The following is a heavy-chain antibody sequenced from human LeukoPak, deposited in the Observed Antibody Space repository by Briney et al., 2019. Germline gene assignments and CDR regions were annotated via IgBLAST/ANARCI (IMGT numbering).Heavy chain of an antibody. CDR3: ARGRGYSDYGTNGGDY. J-gene: IGHJ4*02. CDR2: ISSSSSTI. D-gene: IGHD5-12*01. Sequence: QAGGSLRLSCAASGFTFSSYSMNWVRQAPGKGLEWVSYISSSSSTIYYADSVKGRFTISRDNAKNSLYLQMNSLRAEDTAVYYCARGRGYSDYGTNGGDYWGQGTLVTVSS. V-gene: IGHV3-48*04. CDR1: GFTFSSYS.